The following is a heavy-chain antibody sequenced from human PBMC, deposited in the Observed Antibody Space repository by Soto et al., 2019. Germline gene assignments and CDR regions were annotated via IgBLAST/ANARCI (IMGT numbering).Heavy chain of an antibody. J-gene: IGHJ6*02. CDR3: AKELHSSSLFFGELWRDGGYYYYGMDV. CDR1: GFTFSSYA. Sequence: HPGGSLRLSCAASGFTFSSYAMSWVRQAPGKGLEWVSAISGSGGSTYYAESVKGRFTISRDSSKKKLYLQMKSLRAEDTAVYYCAKELHSSSLFFGELWRDGGYYYYGMDVWGQGTTVTVSS. CDR2: ISGSGGST. V-gene: IGHV3-23*01. D-gene: IGHD3-10*01.